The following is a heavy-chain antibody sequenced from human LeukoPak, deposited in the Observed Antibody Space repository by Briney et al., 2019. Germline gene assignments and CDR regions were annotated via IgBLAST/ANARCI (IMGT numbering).Heavy chain of an antibody. CDR2: IRFDGSHK. D-gene: IGHD3-10*01. Sequence: PGGSLRLSCAASGFTFSSYGMHWVRQAPGKGLEWVASIRFDGSHKSYADSVKGRFTISRDYSKNTLYLQMNTLRAEDTAVYYCARGSVSGVRHRRYYYYYMDVWGKGTTVAISS. V-gene: IGHV3-30*02. J-gene: IGHJ6*03. CDR1: GFTFSSYG. CDR3: ARGSVSGVRHRRYYYYYMDV.